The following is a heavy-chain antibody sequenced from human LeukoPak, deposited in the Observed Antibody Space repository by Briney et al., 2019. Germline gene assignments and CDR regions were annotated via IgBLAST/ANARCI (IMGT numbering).Heavy chain of an antibody. CDR2: IYYSGST. J-gene: IGHJ5*02. D-gene: IGHD6-13*01. V-gene: IGHV4-31*03. CDR1: GGSISSGGYY. Sequence: PSETLSLTCTVSGGSISSGGYYWSWIRQHPGKGLEWIGYIYYSGSTYYNPSLKSRVTISVDTSKNQFSLKLSSVTAADTAVYYCASAKRDSSSWYRVRGGYWFDPWGQGTLVTVSS. CDR3: ASAKRDSSSWYRVRGGYWFDP.